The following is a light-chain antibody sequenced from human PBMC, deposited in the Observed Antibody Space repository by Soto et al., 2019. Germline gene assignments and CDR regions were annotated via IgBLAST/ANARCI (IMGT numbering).Light chain of an antibody. CDR1: QSVSSSY. J-gene: IGKJ1*01. V-gene: IGKV3-20*01. CDR3: QQYGYSRT. Sequence: EIVLTQSPGTLSLSPGERATLSCRASQSVSSSYLAWYQQKPGQAPRLLIYGASSRATGIPDRFSGSGSGTDFTLTISRLEPEDFAVYYCQQYGYSRTFDQGTKVEIK. CDR2: GAS.